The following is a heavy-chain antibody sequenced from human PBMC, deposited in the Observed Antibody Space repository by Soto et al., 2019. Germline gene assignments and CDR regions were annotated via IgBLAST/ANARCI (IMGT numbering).Heavy chain of an antibody. Sequence: ESGGGVVQPGTSLKLSCAASGFTFDDFGFHWVRQAPGKGLEWVATLSYDGSHEYYADSVKGRFTISRDNSKITLYLQMNSLKTEDTAMYYCAKEMFPRTVLDSSSSWGDYWGQGTLVTVSS. CDR2: LSYDGSHE. CDR1: GFTFDDFG. J-gene: IGHJ4*02. CDR3: AKEMFPRTVLDSSSSWGDY. D-gene: IGHD3-22*01. V-gene: IGHV3-30*18.